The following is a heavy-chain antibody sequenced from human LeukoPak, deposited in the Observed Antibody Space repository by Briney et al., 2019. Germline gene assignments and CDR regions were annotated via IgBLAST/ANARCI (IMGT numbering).Heavy chain of an antibody. D-gene: IGHD5-12*01. J-gene: IGHJ4*02. V-gene: IGHV3-64D*06. CDR1: GLTFSSYA. Sequence: PGGSLRLSCSASGLTFSSYAMHWVRQAPGKGLEYVSVISSNGGNTYYADSVKGRFTISRDNSKNTLFLQMGSLRAEDTAVYYCARDIGYHTFDYWGQGGLVTVSS. CDR3: ARDIGYHTFDY. CDR2: ISSNGGNT.